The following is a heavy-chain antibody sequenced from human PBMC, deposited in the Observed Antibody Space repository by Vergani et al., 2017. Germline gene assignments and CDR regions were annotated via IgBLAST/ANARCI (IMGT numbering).Heavy chain of an antibody. CDR3: ATEKIDGEMATPRPHFDP. Sequence: QVQLVQSGAEVKKPGSSVKVSCKASGGTFSSYTISWVRQAPGQGLEWMGRIIPILGIANYAQKFQGRVTITADKSTSTAYMELSSLRSEDTAVYYCATEKIDGEMATPRPHFDPWGQGTLVTVSS. D-gene: IGHD5-24*01. CDR1: GGTFSSYT. CDR2: IIPILGIA. J-gene: IGHJ5*02. V-gene: IGHV1-69*02.